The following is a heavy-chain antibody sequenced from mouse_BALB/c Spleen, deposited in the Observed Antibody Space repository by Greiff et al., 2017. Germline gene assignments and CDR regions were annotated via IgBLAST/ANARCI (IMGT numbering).Heavy chain of an antibody. CDR2: IWAGGST. V-gene: IGHV2-9*02. J-gene: IGHJ1*01. Sequence: VKLVESGPGLVAPSQSLSITCTVSGFSLTSYGVHWVRQPPGKGLEWLGVIWAGGSTNYNSALMSRLSISKDNSKSQVFLKMNSLQTDDTAMYYCARGVVATYYWYFDVWGAGTTVTVSS. CDR3: ARGVVATYYWYFDV. CDR1: GFSLTSYG. D-gene: IGHD1-1*01.